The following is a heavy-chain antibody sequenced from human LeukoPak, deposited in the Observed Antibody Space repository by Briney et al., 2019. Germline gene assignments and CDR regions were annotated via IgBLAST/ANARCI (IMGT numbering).Heavy chain of an antibody. J-gene: IGHJ4*02. V-gene: IGHV3-30*04. CDR2: ISYDGSNK. CDR3: ARHEVQFGTIFDY. CDR1: GFTFSSYA. Sequence: GGSLRLSCAASGFTFSSYAMHWVRQAPGKGLEWVAVISYDGSNKYYADSVKGRFTISRDNSKNTLYLQMNSLRAEDTAVYYCARHEVQFGTIFDYWGQGTLVTVSS. D-gene: IGHD3-3*01.